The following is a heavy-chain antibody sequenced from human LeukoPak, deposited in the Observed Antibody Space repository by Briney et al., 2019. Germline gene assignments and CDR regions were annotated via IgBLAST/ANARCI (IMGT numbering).Heavy chain of an antibody. CDR3: GRHGSGSKFSGIPIEY. J-gene: IGHJ4*02. Sequence: GESLKISCKASGYTFSNYWIAWVRQMPGKGLEWLGIFYPSDSDTRYSPSFQGQAIMSVDKSITTAYLQWSSLKASDTAIYYCGRHGSGSKFSGIPIEYWGQGTLVTVSS. V-gene: IGHV5-51*01. CDR1: GYTFSNYW. D-gene: IGHD3-10*01. CDR2: FYPSDSDT.